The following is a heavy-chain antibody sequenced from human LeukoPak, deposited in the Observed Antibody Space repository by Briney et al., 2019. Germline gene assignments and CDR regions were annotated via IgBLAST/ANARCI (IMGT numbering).Heavy chain of an antibody. J-gene: IGHJ4*02. D-gene: IGHD6-19*01. CDR1: GFPLSSYA. Sequence: GGSLRLSCAASGFPLSSYAMSWVRQAPGKGLEWVSATSSSDAGTYYADSVRGRFTISRDNSKNTLYLQMNSLRVEDAAVYYCARDYESSGWPYYFDYWGQGTLVTVSS. CDR3: ARDYESSGWPYYFDY. CDR2: TSSSDAGT. V-gene: IGHV3-23*01.